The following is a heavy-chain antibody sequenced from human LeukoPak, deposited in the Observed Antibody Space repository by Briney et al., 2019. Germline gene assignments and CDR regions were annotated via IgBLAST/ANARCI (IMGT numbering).Heavy chain of an antibody. CDR2: ISAYNGNT. D-gene: IGHD3-10*01. CDR1: GYTFTSYG. CDR3: ARDGVITMVRGVIPLIDY. J-gene: IGHJ4*02. V-gene: IGHV1-18*04. Sequence: ASVKVSCEASGYTFTSYGISWVRQAPGQGLEWMGWISAYNGNTNYAQKLQGRVTMTTDTSTSTAYMELRSLRSDDTAVYYCARDGVITMVRGVIPLIDYWGQGTLVTVSS.